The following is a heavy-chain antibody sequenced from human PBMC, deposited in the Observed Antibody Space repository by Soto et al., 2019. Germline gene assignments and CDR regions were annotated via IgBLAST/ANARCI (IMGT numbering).Heavy chain of an antibody. CDR2: ISFDGNNK. Sequence: QVKLVESGGGVVQPGRSPRLSCEASGFIFNDYGMHWVRQAPGKGLDWVAVISFDGNNKYYAQSVKGRFTISRDNSKNTLFLHMDSLRREDTAVYHCVKGDLDTAVVNSPDAFDFWGQGTMVTVSS. CDR1: GFIFNDYG. D-gene: IGHD5-18*01. CDR3: VKGDLDTAVVNSPDAFDF. J-gene: IGHJ3*01. V-gene: IGHV3-30*18.